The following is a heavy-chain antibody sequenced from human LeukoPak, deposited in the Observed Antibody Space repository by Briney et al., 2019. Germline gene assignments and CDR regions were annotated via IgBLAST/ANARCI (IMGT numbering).Heavy chain of an antibody. CDR2: ISSSSSYI. J-gene: IGHJ3*02. V-gene: IGHV3-21*01. CDR3: ARVKAAAGAFDI. D-gene: IGHD2-15*01. CDR1: GFTFSSYS. Sequence: GGSLRLSCAASGFTFSSYSMNWVRQAPGKGLEWVSSISSSSSYIYYADSVKGRFTISRDNAKNSLYLQMNSLRAEDTAVYYCARVKAAAGAFDIWGQGTMVTVSS.